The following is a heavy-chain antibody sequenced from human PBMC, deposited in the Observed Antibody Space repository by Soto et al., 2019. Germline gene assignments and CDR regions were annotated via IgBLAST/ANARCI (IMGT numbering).Heavy chain of an antibody. CDR3: AREYGEQHGGMYV. V-gene: IGHV4-31*03. J-gene: IGHJ6*02. Sequence: QVQLQESGPGLVKPSQTLSLTCTVSGGSISSGGYYWSWIGQHPGKSLEWIGYIYYSGSTYYNTSLKSRVTIAVDTSKNQFSLMLSSVTAADTAVYYCAREYGEQHGGMYVWGQGTTVTVSS. D-gene: IGHD4-17*01. CDR1: GGSISSGGYY. CDR2: IYYSGST.